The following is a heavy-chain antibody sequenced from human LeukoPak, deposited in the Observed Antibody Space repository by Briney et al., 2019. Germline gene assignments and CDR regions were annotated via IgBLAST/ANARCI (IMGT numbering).Heavy chain of an antibody. CDR2: ISWNSGSI. CDR3: AKHGIRYYYDSSGYPHFDY. CDR1: GFTFSSYW. Sequence: GGSLRLSCVGSGFTFSSYWMHWVRQAPGKGLEWVSGISWNSGSIGYADSVKGRFTISRDNAKNSLYLQMNSLRAEDTALYYCAKHGIRYYYDSSGYPHFDYWGQGTLVTVSS. D-gene: IGHD3-22*01. J-gene: IGHJ4*02. V-gene: IGHV3-9*01.